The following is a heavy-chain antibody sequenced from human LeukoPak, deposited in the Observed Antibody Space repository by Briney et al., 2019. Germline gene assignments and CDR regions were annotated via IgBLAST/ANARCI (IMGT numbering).Heavy chain of an antibody. CDR1: GGTFSSYA. D-gene: IGHD5-12*01. Sequence: SVKVSCKASGGTFSSYAISWVRQAPGQGLEWMGRIFPILGIANYAQKFQGRVTITADKSTSTAYMELSSLRSEDTAVYYCARDDSGYDPLLRGYYYYGMDVWGQGTTVTVSS. J-gene: IGHJ6*02. CDR2: IFPILGIA. V-gene: IGHV1-69*04. CDR3: ARDDSGYDPLLRGYYYYGMDV.